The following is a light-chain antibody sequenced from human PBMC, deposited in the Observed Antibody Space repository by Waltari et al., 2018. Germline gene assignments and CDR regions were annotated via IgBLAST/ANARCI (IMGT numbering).Light chain of an antibody. CDR1: SSNIGAGSD. CDR3: QSFDSSLSGSV. Sequence: QSVLTQPPSVSGAPGQRVTISCTGSSSNIGAGSDVQWYQQLPGTAPKLLIYANSNRPSGVPDRFSGSKSGTSASLAITGLQTEDEADYYCQSFDSSLSGSVFGGGTKLTVL. CDR2: ANS. V-gene: IGLV1-40*01. J-gene: IGLJ2*01.